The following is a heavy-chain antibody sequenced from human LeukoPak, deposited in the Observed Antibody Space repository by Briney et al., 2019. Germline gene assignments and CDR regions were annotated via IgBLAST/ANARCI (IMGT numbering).Heavy chain of an antibody. CDR2: SHYNGRT. CDR1: GGSISSFY. CDR3: ARHGPTFDSSFDY. V-gene: IGHV4-59*08. D-gene: IGHD3-16*01. Sequence: SETLSLTCTVSGGSISSFYWSWIRQPPGKGLEWIGYSHYNGRTEYNPCLKSLVTVSLDTPTNQSSLKLSSGTAADTAVYYCARHGPTFDSSFDYWGQGTLVTVSS. J-gene: IGHJ4*02.